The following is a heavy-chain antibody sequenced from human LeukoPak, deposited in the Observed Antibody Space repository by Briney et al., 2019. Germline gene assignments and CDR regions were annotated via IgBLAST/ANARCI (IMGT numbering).Heavy chain of an antibody. Sequence: GGSLRLSCAASGFTFSGSAMHWVRQASGKGLEWVGRIRSKANSYATAYAASVKGRFTISRDDSKNTAYLQMNSLKTEDTAVYYCTGPPLDYYDSSGSYWYFDLWGRGTLVTVSS. V-gene: IGHV3-73*01. CDR1: GFTFSGSA. D-gene: IGHD3-22*01. CDR3: TGPPLDYYDSSGSYWYFDL. J-gene: IGHJ2*01. CDR2: IRSKANSYAT.